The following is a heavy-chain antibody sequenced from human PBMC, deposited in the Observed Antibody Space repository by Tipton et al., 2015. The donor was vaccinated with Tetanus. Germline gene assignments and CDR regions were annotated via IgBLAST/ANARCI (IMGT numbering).Heavy chain of an antibody. CDR2: IHPSGTT. Sequence: TLSLTCAVYGESFSDYYWSWIRQPPGKGLEWIGEIHPSGTTDYNPSLKSRVTISVDTSKNQFSLGRSSVTAADTAVYYCARRQTYCTNGFCPFENWGQGTLVTVSS. CDR3: ARRQTYCTNGFCPFEN. CDR1: GESFSDYY. D-gene: IGHD2-8*01. J-gene: IGHJ4*02. V-gene: IGHV4-34*01.